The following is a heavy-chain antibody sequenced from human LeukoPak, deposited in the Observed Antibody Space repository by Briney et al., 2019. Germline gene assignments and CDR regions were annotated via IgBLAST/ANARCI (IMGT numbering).Heavy chain of an antibody. CDR1: GFTFTNSW. Sequence: PGGSLRLSCAASGFTFTNSWMAWVRQAPGKGLEWVANIKQDGSTKHYADSLKGRFTISRDNPKNSLYLQMNNLRADDTAVYYCTRDTDGSLDSWGQGILVTVAS. V-gene: IGHV3-7*01. J-gene: IGHJ4*02. CDR3: TRDTDGSLDS. D-gene: IGHD1-26*01. CDR2: IKQDGSTK.